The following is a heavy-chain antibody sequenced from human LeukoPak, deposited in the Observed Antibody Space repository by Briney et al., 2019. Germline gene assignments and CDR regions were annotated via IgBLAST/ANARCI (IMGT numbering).Heavy chain of an antibody. CDR2: IYPGDSDT. D-gene: IGHD3-3*01. Sequence: GESLKISCKGSGYSFTSYWIGWVRQMPGKGLEWMGIIYPGDSDTRYSPSFQGQVTISADKSISTAYLQWNSLKASDTAMYYCARQRSAFWSGYYPFDYWGRGTLVTVSS. CDR1: GYSFTSYW. V-gene: IGHV5-51*01. CDR3: ARQRSAFWSGYYPFDY. J-gene: IGHJ4*02.